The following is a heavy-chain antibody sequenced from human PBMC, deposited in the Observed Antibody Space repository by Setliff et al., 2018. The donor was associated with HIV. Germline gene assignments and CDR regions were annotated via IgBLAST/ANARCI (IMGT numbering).Heavy chain of an antibody. CDR1: GYSFTTYW. Sequence: PGESLKISCRGPGYSFTTYWIAWVRQMPGKGLEWMGIIYSGDSETRYSPAFRGHVTVSVDKSINTAYLHWNSLKASDTAIYYCARTTSSKWEKWYFDVWGRGTLVTVSS. J-gene: IGHJ2*01. D-gene: IGHD4-4*01. CDR2: IYSGDSET. CDR3: ARTTSSKWEKWYFDV. V-gene: IGHV5-51*01.